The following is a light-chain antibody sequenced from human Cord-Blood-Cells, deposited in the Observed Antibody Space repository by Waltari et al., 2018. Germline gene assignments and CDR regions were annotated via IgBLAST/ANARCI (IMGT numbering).Light chain of an antibody. CDR3: CSYAGSSTL. Sequence: QSALTQPASVSGSPGQSITISCTGTSRDVGSVNLVSWYQQHPGKAPKLIIYDVSKRPSGVSNRVSGSKSGNTASLTIAGLQAEDEADYYCCSYAGSSTLFGGGTKLTVL. CDR2: DVS. V-gene: IGLV2-23*02. J-gene: IGLJ2*01. CDR1: SRDVGSVNL.